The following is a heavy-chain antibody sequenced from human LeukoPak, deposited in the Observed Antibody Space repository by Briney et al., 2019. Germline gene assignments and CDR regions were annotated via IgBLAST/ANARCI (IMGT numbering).Heavy chain of an antibody. CDR3: ARPDIVVD. Sequence: GGSLRLSCAASGFTFSSYAMHWVRQAPGQRLEWMGWINAGNGNTKYSQKFQGRVTITRDTSASTAYMELSSLRSEDTAVYYCARPDIVVDWGQGTLVTVSS. D-gene: IGHD2-15*01. CDR2: INAGNGNT. J-gene: IGHJ4*02. CDR1: GFTFSSYA. V-gene: IGHV1-3*01.